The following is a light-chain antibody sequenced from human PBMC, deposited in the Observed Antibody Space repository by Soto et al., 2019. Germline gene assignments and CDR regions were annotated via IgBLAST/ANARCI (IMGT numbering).Light chain of an antibody. CDR2: GAS. V-gene: IGKV3-15*01. J-gene: IGKJ1*01. Sequence: TQSPATLSLPPGERATLSCRAGQSIRSNLAWYQQRPGQAPRLLMYGASTRADGIPARFTGSGSGTEFTLTISGLQPDDFASYYCQQYYGYSWTFGQGTKVE. CDR3: QQYYGYSWT. CDR1: QSIRSN.